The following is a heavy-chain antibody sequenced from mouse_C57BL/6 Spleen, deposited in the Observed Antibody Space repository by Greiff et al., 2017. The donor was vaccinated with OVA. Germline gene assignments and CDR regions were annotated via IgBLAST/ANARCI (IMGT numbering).Heavy chain of an antibody. V-gene: IGHV5-15*01. D-gene: IGHD1-1*01. CDR3: ARHNDGSSYYAMDY. CDR2: ISNLAYSI. Sequence: DVMLVESGGGLVQPGGSLKLSCAASGFTFSDYGMAWVRQAPRKGPEWVAFISNLAYSIYYADTVTGRFTISRENAKNTLYLEMSSLRSEDTAMYYCARHNDGSSYYAMDYWGQGTSVTVSS. J-gene: IGHJ4*01. CDR1: GFTFSDYG.